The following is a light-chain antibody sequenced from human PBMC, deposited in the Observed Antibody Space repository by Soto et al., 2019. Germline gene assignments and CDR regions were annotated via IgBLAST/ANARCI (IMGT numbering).Light chain of an antibody. CDR2: DAY. Sequence: DIKMTRPPSSLSALVGNRATFPGRASQDISNFLNWYRQKPGKAHNLLIYDAYNLQTGVQSRISGSGSGTDFTFTIRSLQPEDFATYYCKQYDNPSLTFGGGTKVDIK. CDR1: QDISNF. J-gene: IGKJ4*01. CDR3: KQYDNPSLT. V-gene: IGKV1-33*01.